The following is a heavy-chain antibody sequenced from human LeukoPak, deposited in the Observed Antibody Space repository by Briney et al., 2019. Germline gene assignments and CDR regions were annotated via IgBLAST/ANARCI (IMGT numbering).Heavy chain of an antibody. CDR2: IISSAGST. J-gene: IGHJ4*02. CDR1: GLTFGDYA. D-gene: IGHD3-10*01. CDR3: VKGYSYFTRGSHYDY. Sequence: PGGSLRLSCTVSGLTFGDYAMSWVRQAPGKGLEWVSHIISSAGSTDYADSVKGRFTMSRDNSKNTLYLQMNSLRAEDTAVYYCVKGYSYFTRGSHYDYWGQGTLVAVSS. V-gene: IGHV3-23*01.